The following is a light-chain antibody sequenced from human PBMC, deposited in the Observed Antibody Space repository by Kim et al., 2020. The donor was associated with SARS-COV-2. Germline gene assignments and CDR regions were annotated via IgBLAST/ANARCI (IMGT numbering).Light chain of an antibody. CDR1: SGSIASNY. Sequence: TVTSACTRSSGSIASNYVQWYQQRPGSAPTTVIYEDNQRPSGVPDRFSGSIDSSSNSASLTISGLKTEDEADYYCQSYDSSNQGVVFGGGTQLTVL. J-gene: IGLJ2*01. CDR2: EDN. V-gene: IGLV6-57*03. CDR3: QSYDSSNQGVV.